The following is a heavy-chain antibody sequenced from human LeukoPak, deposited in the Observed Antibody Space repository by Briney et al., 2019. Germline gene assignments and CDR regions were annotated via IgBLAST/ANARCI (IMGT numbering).Heavy chain of an antibody. J-gene: IGHJ4*02. CDR2: ISSSSSYI. Sequence: GGSLRLSCAASGFTFSSYSMNWVRQAPGKGLEWVSSISSSSSYIYYADSVKGRFTISRDNAKNSLYLQMNSLRAEDTAVYYCATNSGKRFDYWGQGTLVTVPS. D-gene: IGHD1-1*01. CDR3: ATNSGKRFDY. CDR1: GFTFSSYS. V-gene: IGHV3-21*01.